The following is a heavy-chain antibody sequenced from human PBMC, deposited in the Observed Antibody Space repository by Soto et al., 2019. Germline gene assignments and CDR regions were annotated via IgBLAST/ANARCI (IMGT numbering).Heavy chain of an antibody. CDR2: IYYSGST. D-gene: IGHD2-2*01. CDR1: GGSISSSSYD. CDR3: ARRFCSSTSCYVFWFDP. V-gene: IGHV4-39*01. Sequence: PSETLSLTCTVCGGSISSSSYDWGWIRQPPGKGLEWIGSIYYSGSTYYNPSLKSRVTISVDTSKNQFSLKLSSVTAADTAVYYCARRFCSSTSCYVFWFDPWGQGTLVTVSS. J-gene: IGHJ5*02.